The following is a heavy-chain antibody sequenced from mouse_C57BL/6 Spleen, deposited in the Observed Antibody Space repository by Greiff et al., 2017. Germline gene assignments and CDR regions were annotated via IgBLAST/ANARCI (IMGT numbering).Heavy chain of an antibody. CDR2: ISSGGDYI. CDR1: GFTFSSYA. CDR3: TRGDSSGYVPHYFAY. Sequence: EVQVVESGEGLVKPGGSLKLSCAASGFTFSSYAMSWVRQTPEKRLEWVAYISSGGDYIYYADTVKGRFTISRDNARNTLYLQMSSLKSEDTAMYYCTRGDSSGYVPHYFAYWGQGTTLTVSS. V-gene: IGHV5-9-1*02. D-gene: IGHD3-2*02. J-gene: IGHJ2*01.